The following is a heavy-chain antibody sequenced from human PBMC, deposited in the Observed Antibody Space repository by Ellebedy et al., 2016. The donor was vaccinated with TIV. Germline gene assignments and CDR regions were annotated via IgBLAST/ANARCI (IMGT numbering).Heavy chain of an antibody. J-gene: IGHJ3*02. V-gene: IGHV3-48*01. CDR1: GFTFSSYG. CDR2: ISSSHIPI. CDR3: ARDRSDAFDI. Sequence: PGGSLRLSCAASGFTFSSYGMHWVRQAPGKGLEWIAYISSSHIPIYYADSVKGRFTISRDNAENSLHLQMNSLRAEDTAVYFCARDRSDAFDIWGQGTLVTVSS.